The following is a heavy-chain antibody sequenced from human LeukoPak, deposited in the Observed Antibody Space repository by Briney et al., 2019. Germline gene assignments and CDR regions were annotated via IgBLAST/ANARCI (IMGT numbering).Heavy chain of an antibody. V-gene: IGHV3-23*01. CDR2: ISGSGGST. D-gene: IGHD5-18*01. J-gene: IGHJ5*02. CDR3: ARDREGGYSIVPYTFDP. CDR1: GFTFSSYP. Sequence: PGGSLRLSCAASGFTFSSYPMSWVRQAPGKGLEWVSAISGSGGSTYYADSVKGRFTISRDNSKNTLYLQMNSLRAEDTAVDYCARDREGGYSIVPYTFDPWGQGTLVTVSS.